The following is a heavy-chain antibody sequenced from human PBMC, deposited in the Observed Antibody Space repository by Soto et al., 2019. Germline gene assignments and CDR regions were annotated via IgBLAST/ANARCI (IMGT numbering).Heavy chain of an antibody. CDR3: AKGVNSQTSCYTYDY. J-gene: IGHJ4*02. Sequence: GGSLRLSCAASGFTFSSYAMSWVRQAPGKGLEWVSAISGSGGSTYYADSVKGRFTISRDNSKNTLYLQMNSLRAEDTAVYYCAKGVNSQTSCYTYDYWGQGTLVTVSS. CDR1: GFTFSSYA. CDR2: ISGSGGST. D-gene: IGHD2-2*02. V-gene: IGHV3-23*01.